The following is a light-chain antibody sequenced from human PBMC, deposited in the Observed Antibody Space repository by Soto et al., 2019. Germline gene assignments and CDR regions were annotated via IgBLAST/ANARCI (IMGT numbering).Light chain of an antibody. CDR3: QTWGTGSAIVV. CDR1: SGHSNYA. Sequence: QLVLTQSPSASASLGASVKLTCTLSSGHSNYAIAWHQQQPEKGPRYLMKVNSGGSHIKGDGIPDRFSGSSSGAERYLFISSLQSEDEADYYCQTWGTGSAIVVFGGGTQLTSS. J-gene: IGLJ7*01. CDR2: VNSGGSH. V-gene: IGLV4-69*01.